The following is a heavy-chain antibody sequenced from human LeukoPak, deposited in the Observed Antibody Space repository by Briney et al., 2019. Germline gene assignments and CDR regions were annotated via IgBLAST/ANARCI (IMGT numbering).Heavy chain of an antibody. Sequence: GASVKVSCKASGYTFASYGITWVRQAPGQGLEWMGWISANNGHTNYAQKPQDRVTMTADTSTNTGYLELRSLTSNDTAVYYCARSYFYDLWGQGTLVTVSS. D-gene: IGHD3-22*01. V-gene: IGHV1-18*01. CDR2: ISANNGHT. CDR3: ARSYFYDL. CDR1: GYTFASYG. J-gene: IGHJ4*02.